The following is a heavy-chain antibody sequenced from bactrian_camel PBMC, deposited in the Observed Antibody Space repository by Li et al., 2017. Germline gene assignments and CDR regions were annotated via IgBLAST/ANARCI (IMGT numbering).Heavy chain of an antibody. Sequence: HVQLVESGGGSVQAGGSLRLSCAASASTYSMYCMAWFRQAPGKERENVATIDRDGVRRYTDSVKGRFTISKDNAKKTLLLQMNNLNPEDTAMYYCAAAPRCTVVAANCCWGQGTQVTVS. CDR3: AAAPRCTVVAANCC. V-gene: IGHV3S53*01. CDR2: IDRDGVR. J-gene: IGHJ4*01. D-gene: IGHD6*01. CDR1: ASTYSMYC.